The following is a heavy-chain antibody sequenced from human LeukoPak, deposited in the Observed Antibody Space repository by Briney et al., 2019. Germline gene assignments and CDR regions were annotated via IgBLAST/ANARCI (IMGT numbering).Heavy chain of an antibody. CDR1: GGSISSYY. Sequence: SDTLSPTCTLSGGSISSYYWIWLRQPPGKGLEWLGYIYHSWSTNYNPSLKNRVTISVGTSKNQFSLKLSSVTAADTAVYYCARGGDSSGHFFYYWGQGTLVTVSS. J-gene: IGHJ4*02. CDR2: IYHSWST. D-gene: IGHD3-22*01. V-gene: IGHV4-59*07. CDR3: ARGGDSSGHFFYY.